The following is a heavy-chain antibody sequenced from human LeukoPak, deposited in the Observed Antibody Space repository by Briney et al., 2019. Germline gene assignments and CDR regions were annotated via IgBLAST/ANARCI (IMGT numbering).Heavy chain of an antibody. CDR2: IRYDGSNK. J-gene: IGHJ4*02. CDR3: AKSLARITMVRGVITIDY. D-gene: IGHD3-10*01. CDR1: GFTFSSYR. V-gene: IGHV3-30*02. Sequence: GVPLTLSCAASGFTFSSYRMHWVRQAPGKGLEWVAFIRYDGSNKYYADSVKGRFTISRDNSKNTLYLQMNSLRAEDTAVYYCAKSLARITMVRGVITIDYWGQGTLVTVSS.